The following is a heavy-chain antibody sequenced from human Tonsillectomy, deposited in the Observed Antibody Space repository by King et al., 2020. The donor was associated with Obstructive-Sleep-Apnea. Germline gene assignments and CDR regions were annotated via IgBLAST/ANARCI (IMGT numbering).Heavy chain of an antibody. CDR1: GDSISSSSYY. J-gene: IGHJ4*02. Sequence: LQLQESGPGLVKPSETLSLTCTVSGDSISSSSYYWGWIRQPPGKGLEWIGSIYYSGGTYYNPSLESRVTISVDLSKNQFSLKLTSVTAADTAVYYCARGGYSYGFWYFWGQGTLVTVSS. D-gene: IGHD5-18*01. CDR3: ARGGYSYGFWYF. CDR2: IYYSGGT. V-gene: IGHV4-39*07.